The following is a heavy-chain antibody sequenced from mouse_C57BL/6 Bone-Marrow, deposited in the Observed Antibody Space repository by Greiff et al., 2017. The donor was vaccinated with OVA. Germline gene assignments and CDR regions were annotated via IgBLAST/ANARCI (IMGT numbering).Heavy chain of an antibody. D-gene: IGHD2-10*01. CDR3: TTPSYCRPYVAWYFDV. CDR1: GFNIKDDY. J-gene: IGHJ1*03. Sequence: EVKLMESGAELVRPGASVKLSCTASGFNIKDDYMHWVKQRPEQGLEWIGWIDPENGDTEYASKFQGKATITADTSSNTDYLPLSTLPSSDTPVSYCTTPSYCRPYVAWYFDVWVTGTTVTVSS. CDR2: IDPENGDT. V-gene: IGHV14-4*01.